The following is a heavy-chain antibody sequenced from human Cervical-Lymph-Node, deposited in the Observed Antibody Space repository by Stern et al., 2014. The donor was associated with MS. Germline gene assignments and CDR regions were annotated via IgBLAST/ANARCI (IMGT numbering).Heavy chain of an antibody. CDR2: ISYDGSNN. Sequence: VHLVESGGGVVQPGGSLRLSCAASGFTFSSYGMHWVRQAPGKGLEWVAVISYDGSNNYYADPESSRITISRDNSKNTLYLQMNSLRAEDTAVYYCAKSSSPSHYYYYGMDVWGQGTTVTVSS. D-gene: IGHD6-6*01. V-gene: IGHV3-30*18. CDR1: GFTFSSYG. CDR3: AKSSSPSHYYYYGMDV. J-gene: IGHJ6*02.